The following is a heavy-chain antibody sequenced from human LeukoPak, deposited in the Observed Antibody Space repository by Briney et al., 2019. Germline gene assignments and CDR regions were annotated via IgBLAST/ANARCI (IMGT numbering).Heavy chain of an antibody. D-gene: IGHD2-2*01. J-gene: IGHJ5*02. CDR3: ARRRCPRYCSSTSCYLLTIWFDP. V-gene: IGHV1-8*01. CDR2: MNPNSGNT. CDR1: GYTFTSYD. Sequence: ASVKVSCKASGYTFTSYDINWVRQATGQGLEWMGWMNPNSGNTGYAQKFQGRVTMTRNTSISTAYMELSGLRSEDTAVYYCARRRCPRYCSSTSCYLLTIWFDPWGQGTLVTVSS.